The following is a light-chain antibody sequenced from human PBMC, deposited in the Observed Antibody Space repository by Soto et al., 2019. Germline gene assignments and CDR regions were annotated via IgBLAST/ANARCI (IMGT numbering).Light chain of an antibody. Sequence: EIVLTQSPATLSLSPGEGATLSCRASQTIHNYLAWYQQKPGRPPSLLIYDASNRAAGIPAKFSGSGSRTDFTLTISSLEPEDSAVYYCQQRSAWPPTFGRGTKVEI. CDR1: QTIHNY. CDR3: QQRSAWPPT. J-gene: IGKJ1*01. V-gene: IGKV3-11*01. CDR2: DAS.